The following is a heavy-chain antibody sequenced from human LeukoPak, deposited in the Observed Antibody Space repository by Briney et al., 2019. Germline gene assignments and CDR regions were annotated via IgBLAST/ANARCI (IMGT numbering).Heavy chain of an antibody. CDR3: ARGLTSEDLDH. Sequence: GGSLRLSCAASGFTFSSYWMHWVRQAPGKGLVWVSRINSDGSNTNYADSVKGRFTISRANTRNTLYLQMNSLRDEDTAVYYCARGLTSEDLDHWGQGTLVTVSS. CDR2: INSDGSNT. D-gene: IGHD4-17*01. V-gene: IGHV3-74*01. J-gene: IGHJ4*02. CDR1: GFTFSSYW.